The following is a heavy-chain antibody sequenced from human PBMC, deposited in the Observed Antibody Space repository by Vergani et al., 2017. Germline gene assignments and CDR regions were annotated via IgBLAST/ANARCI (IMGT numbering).Heavy chain of an antibody. Sequence: QVQLVESGGSVVQPGRSLRLSCAASGFTFSNYGLHWVRQAPGQGLVWVAVISHDGNKKYYVDSVKGRFTISRDNSKNTLYLYMNSLRADDTAVYYCAKDPRLKEDYYYYYMDVWGKGTTVTVSS. CDR3: AKDPRLKEDYYYYYMDV. J-gene: IGHJ6*03. CDR1: GFTFSNYG. V-gene: IGHV3-30*18. CDR2: ISHDGNKK.